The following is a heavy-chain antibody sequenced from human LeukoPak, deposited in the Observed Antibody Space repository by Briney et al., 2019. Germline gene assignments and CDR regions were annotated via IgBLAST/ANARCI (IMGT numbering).Heavy chain of an antibody. CDR1: GFTFSSYA. CDR3: TSWGDTTAEYFQR. D-gene: IGHD2-21*02. J-gene: IGHJ1*01. V-gene: IGHV3-30-3*01. CDR2: ISYDGSNK. Sequence: GGSLRLSCAASGFTFSSYAMHWVRQAPGKGLEWVAVISYDGSNKYYADSVKGRFTISRDNAQNSMYLQMNSLRVEDTAVYYCTSWGDTTAEYFQRWGQGTLVTVSS.